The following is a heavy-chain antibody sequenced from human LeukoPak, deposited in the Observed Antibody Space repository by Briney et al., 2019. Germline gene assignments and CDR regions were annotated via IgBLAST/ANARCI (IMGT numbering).Heavy chain of an antibody. D-gene: IGHD3-22*01. V-gene: IGHV1-46*01. J-gene: IGHJ3*02. CDR1: GYTFTSYY. CDR2: INPSGGST. Sequence: GASVKVSCKASGYTFTSYYMHWGRQAPGQGLEWMGIINPSGGSTSYAQKFQGRVTMTRDTSTSTVYMELSSLRSEDTAVYYCARVRDSSGEGHAFDIWGQGTMVTVSS. CDR3: ARVRDSSGEGHAFDI.